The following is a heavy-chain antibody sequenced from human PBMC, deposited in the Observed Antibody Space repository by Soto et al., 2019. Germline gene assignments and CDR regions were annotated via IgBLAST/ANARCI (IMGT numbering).Heavy chain of an antibody. V-gene: IGHV3-23*01. CDR1: GFTFSNSA. D-gene: IGHD3-3*01. J-gene: IGHJ4*02. Sequence: EVQLLDAGGGLAQPGGSLRLSCTASGFTFSNSAMTWVRQAPGKGLEWVSIISASGRSTYHAASVKGPFTISRDNSKETLYLQLTRLRAEDAATYYRAKDGQLRDVYLESWGQGTQVTVSA. CDR2: ISASGRST. CDR3: AKDGQLRDVYLES.